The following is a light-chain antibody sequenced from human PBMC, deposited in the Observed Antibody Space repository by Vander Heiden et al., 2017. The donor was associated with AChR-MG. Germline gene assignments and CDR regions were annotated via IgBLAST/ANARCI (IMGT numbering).Light chain of an antibody. J-gene: IGLJ3*02. CDR2: DTS. CDR1: TGAVTSDHY. V-gene: IGLV7-46*01. CDR3: LLSYSGARFWV. Sequence: QAVVTQEPPMTVSPGGTVTLPVGCSTGAVTSDHYPYWFQQKPGQAPRTLIYDTSNKPSWTPARFSGSLLGGKAALTLSGAQPEDEAEYYCLLSYSGARFWVFGGGTKLTVL.